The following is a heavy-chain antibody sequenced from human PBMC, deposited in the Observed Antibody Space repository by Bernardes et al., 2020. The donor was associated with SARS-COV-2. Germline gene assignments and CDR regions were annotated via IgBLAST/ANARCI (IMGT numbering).Heavy chain of an antibody. Sequence: GFLSRSCAASGFTFSRNDMPWVRPAPGKGLEWVSVVYVGGSTYYADSVKGRFTISRDNSNSTVYLQMNSLRADDTAVYYCARGLRGFHYMDVWGKGTTVTVSS. CDR2: VYVGGST. V-gene: IGHV3-66*02. J-gene: IGHJ6*03. CDR1: GFTFSRND. CDR3: ARGLRGFHYMDV.